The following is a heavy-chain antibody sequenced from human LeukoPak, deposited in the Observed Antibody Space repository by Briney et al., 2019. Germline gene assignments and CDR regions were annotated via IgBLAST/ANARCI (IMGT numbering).Heavy chain of an antibody. CDR3: AKDRHRLVYHDVRWCDH. V-gene: IGHV3-9*01. J-gene: IGHJ5*02. Sequence: GGSLRLSCAATGFTFVDYAIHWVRQAPGKGLEWVSGSSWNSGSIGYADSVKGRFTISRDNAKNSLYLQMNSLRAEDTALYYCAKDRHRLVYHDVRWCDHWGQGTLVTVSS. D-gene: IGHD2-2*02. CDR2: SSWNSGSI. CDR1: GFTFVDYA.